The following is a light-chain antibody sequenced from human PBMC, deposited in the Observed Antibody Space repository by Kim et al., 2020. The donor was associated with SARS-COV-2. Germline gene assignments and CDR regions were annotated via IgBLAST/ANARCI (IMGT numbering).Light chain of an antibody. Sequence: DIQMTQSPTALSASVGDRVTITCRASQGISNYLAWYQQKPGKVPKLLIHDASTLRSGVPSRFSGSGSGTDFTLTISSLQPEDVATYYCQTYNSVPYTFGQGTKLEIK. J-gene: IGKJ2*01. CDR1: QGISNY. CDR2: DAS. CDR3: QTYNSVPYT. V-gene: IGKV1-27*01.